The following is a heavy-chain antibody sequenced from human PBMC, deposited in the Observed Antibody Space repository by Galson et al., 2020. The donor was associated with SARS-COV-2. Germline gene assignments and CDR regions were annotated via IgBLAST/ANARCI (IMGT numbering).Heavy chain of an antibody. Sequence: NSRVSLRLSCAASALTSATSFITCIRQAQGQGLEWVSYMSRQGDTIYYAKSVKGRLTITRENAKNPLSLKMNSLRAEDTAIYYCAKALDGYNSVDLWGRGTLVTVS. CDR2: MSRQGDTI. V-gene: IGHV3-11*04. J-gene: IGHJ2*01. CDR3: AKALDGYNSVDL. D-gene: IGHD5-12*01. CDR1: ALTSATSF.